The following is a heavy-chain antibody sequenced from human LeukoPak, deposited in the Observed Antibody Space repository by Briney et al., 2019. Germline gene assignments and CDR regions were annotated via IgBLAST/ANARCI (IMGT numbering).Heavy chain of an antibody. D-gene: IGHD3-10*01. CDR1: GFTFSSYW. CDR3: ARVTYGSGTYGAFDY. CDR2: IKQDGSEK. J-gene: IGHJ4*02. V-gene: IGHV3-7*03. Sequence: GGSLRLSCAASGFTFSSYWMSWVRQAPGKGLEWVANIKQDGSEKYYVDSVKGRFTISRDNAKNSLYLQMNSLRAEDTAVYYCARVTYGSGTYGAFDYWGQGTLVTVSS.